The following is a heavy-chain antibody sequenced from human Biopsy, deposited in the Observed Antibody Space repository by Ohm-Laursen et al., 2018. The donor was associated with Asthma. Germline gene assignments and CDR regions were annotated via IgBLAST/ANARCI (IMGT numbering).Heavy chain of an antibody. CDR2: GGSYYDGGLK. D-gene: IGHD3-3*01. Sequence: SLRLSCAAIGFTFRSYAMHWVRQAPGKGLEWVAVGGSYYDGGLKYYADSVNGRFTVSRDDSKNTLYLQMNSLRPDDTAVYYCARDVMEWYLPAFDFWGQGTLVTASS. J-gene: IGHJ4*02. CDR1: GFTFRSYA. V-gene: IGHV3-30-3*01. CDR3: ARDVMEWYLPAFDF.